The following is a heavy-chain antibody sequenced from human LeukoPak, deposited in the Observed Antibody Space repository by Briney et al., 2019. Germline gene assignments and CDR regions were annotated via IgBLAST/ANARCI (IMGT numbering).Heavy chain of an antibody. V-gene: IGHV3-23*01. CDR1: GFTFSSYA. CDR3: AKGTFGELSLFDY. Sequence: TGGSLRLSCAASGFTFSSYAMSWVRQAPGKGLEWFSAISGSGGSTYYADSVKGRFTISRDNSKNTLYLQMNSLRAEDTAVYYCAKGTFGELSLFDYWGQGTLVTVSS. CDR2: ISGSGGST. D-gene: IGHD3-10*01. J-gene: IGHJ4*02.